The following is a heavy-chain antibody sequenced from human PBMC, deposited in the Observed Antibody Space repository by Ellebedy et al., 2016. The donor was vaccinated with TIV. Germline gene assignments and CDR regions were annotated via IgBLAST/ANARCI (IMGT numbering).Heavy chain of an antibody. CDR3: ARDFHDYGVDGFDI. V-gene: IGHV3-21*04. Sequence: GGSLRLSCAASGFTFSTFWINWVRQAPGKGLEWVSSISSSSSYIYYADSVKGRFTISGDNAKNTLYLQMHSLRAEDTAVYYCARDFHDYGVDGFDIWGQGTMVTVSS. D-gene: IGHD4-17*01. CDR2: ISSSSSYI. CDR1: GFTFSTFW. J-gene: IGHJ3*02.